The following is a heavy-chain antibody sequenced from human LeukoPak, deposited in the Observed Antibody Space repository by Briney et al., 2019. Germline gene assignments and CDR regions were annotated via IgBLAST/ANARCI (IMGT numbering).Heavy chain of an antibody. CDR2: IYTSGTT. D-gene: IGHD4-17*01. Sequence: SETLSLTCTVSGGSISSGSYYWSWLRQPAGKGLEWIGRIYTSGTTNYNPSLKSRVTISVDTSKNQFSLKLSSVTAADTAVYYCARENSYGDYIDYWGQGTLVTVSS. V-gene: IGHV4-61*02. CDR3: ARENSYGDYIDY. CDR1: GGSISSGSYY. J-gene: IGHJ4*02.